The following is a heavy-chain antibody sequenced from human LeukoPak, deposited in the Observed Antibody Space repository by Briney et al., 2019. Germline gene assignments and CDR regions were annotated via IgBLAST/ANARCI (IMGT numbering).Heavy chain of an antibody. D-gene: IGHD3-3*01. Sequence: MPSETLSLTCAVYGVSFSGYYWSWVRQPPGKGLEWIGEINHSGSTNYNPSLKSRVTISVDTSKNQFSLKLSSVTAADTAVYYCAGSDFWSGYYLPIDYWGQGTLVTVSS. CDR3: AGSDFWSGYYLPIDY. CDR1: GVSFSGYY. CDR2: INHSGST. J-gene: IGHJ4*02. V-gene: IGHV4-34*01.